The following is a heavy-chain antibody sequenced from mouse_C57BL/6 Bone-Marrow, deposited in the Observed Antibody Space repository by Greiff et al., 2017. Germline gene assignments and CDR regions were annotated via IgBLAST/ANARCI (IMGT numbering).Heavy chain of an antibody. D-gene: IGHD1-1*01. Sequence: VQLQQSGAELVRPGTSVKVSCKASGYAFTNYLIEWVQQRPGQGLEWIGVINPGSGGTNYNEKFKGKATLTADKSSSTAYMQLSRLTSEDSAVXFCARWEVVADWYFDVWGTGTTVTVSS. J-gene: IGHJ1*03. CDR2: INPGSGGT. V-gene: IGHV1-54*01. CDR1: GYAFTNYL. CDR3: ARWEVVADWYFDV.